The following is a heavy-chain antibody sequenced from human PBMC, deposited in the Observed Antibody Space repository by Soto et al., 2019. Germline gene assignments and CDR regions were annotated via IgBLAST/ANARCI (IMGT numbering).Heavy chain of an antibody. J-gene: IGHJ4*02. CDR3: ARAGYYDSSGQPFDS. D-gene: IGHD3-22*01. Sequence: ASVKVSCKASGYTFTSYGISWVRQAPGQGLEWMGWISAYNGNTNYAQKLQGRVTMTTDTSTRTAYMELRSMRSDDTAAYYCARAGYYDSSGQPFDSWGQGTLVTVSS. V-gene: IGHV1-18*01. CDR1: GYTFTSYG. CDR2: ISAYNGNT.